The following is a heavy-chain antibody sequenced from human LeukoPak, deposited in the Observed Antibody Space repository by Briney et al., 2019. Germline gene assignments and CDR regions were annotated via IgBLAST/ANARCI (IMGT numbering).Heavy chain of an antibody. CDR2: INPNSGGT. CDR3: ARVAAAGTTNPQNYYYYYMDV. Sequence: GASVKVSCKASGYTFTGYYMHWVRQAPGQGLEWMGWINPNSGGTNYAQKFQGRVTMTRDTSISTAYMELSRLRSDDTAVYYCARVAAAGTTNPQNYYYYYMDVWGKGTTVTISS. J-gene: IGHJ6*03. D-gene: IGHD6-13*01. V-gene: IGHV1-2*02. CDR1: GYTFTGYY.